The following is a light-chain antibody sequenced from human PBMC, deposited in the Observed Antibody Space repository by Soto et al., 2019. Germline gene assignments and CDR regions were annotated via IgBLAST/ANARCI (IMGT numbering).Light chain of an antibody. Sequence: EIVLTQSPGPLSSSPGERATLSCRASQSVSSSYLAWYQQKPGQAPGLLIYGASSRATGIPDRFSGSRSGIGFTLTIGNLEPEDFAVYYCKPSRSSPLSVGPGTNVDFK. V-gene: IGKV3-20*01. J-gene: IGKJ3*01. CDR2: GAS. CDR3: KPSRSSPLS. CDR1: QSVSSSY.